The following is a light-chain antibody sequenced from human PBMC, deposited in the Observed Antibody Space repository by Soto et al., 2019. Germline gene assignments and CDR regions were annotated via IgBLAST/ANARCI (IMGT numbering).Light chain of an antibody. CDR1: SSDVGGFDH. V-gene: IGLV2-14*03. CDR3: NSFTTTNTYV. J-gene: IGLJ1*01. CDR2: DVS. Sequence: QAVLTQPASVSGSPGQLITISCTGASSDVGGFDHVSWYQQHPGKVPRLLIYDVSSRPSGVSDRFSGSKSGNTASLTISGLQAEDEADYYCNSFTTTNTYVFGTGTKLTVL.